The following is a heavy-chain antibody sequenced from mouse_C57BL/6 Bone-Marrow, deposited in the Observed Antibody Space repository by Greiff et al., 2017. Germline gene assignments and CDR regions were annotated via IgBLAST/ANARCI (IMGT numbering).Heavy chain of an antibody. Sequence: EVQVVESGPSLVRPSQTLSLTCTVTGFSINSDCYWIWIRQFPGNKLEYIGYTFYSGITYYNPSLESRTYITRDTSKNQFSLKLSSVTTEDTATYYCARSDGYLYYAMDYWGQGTSVTVSS. V-gene: IGHV3-3*01. CDR2: TFYSGIT. J-gene: IGHJ4*01. CDR3: ARSDGYLYYAMDY. CDR1: GFSINSDCY. D-gene: IGHD2-3*01.